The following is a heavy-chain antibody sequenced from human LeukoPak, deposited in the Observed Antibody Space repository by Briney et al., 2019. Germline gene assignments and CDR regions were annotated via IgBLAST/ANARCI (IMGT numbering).Heavy chain of an antibody. CDR2: ISSSSSYI. D-gene: IGHD2-2*01. Sequence: GGSLRLSCAASGFTFSSYSMNWVRQAPGKGLEWVSSISSSSSYIYYADSVKGRFTISRDNAKNSLYLQMNSLRAEDTAVYYCAKGPYCSSTSCPYYYYYYMDVWGKGTTVTVSS. CDR1: GFTFSSYS. J-gene: IGHJ6*03. CDR3: AKGPYCSSTSCPYYYYYYMDV. V-gene: IGHV3-21*04.